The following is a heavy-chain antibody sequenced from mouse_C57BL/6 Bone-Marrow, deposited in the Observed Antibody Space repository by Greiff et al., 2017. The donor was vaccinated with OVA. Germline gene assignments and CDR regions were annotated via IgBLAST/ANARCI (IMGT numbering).Heavy chain of an antibody. Sequence: VQLQQSGAELARPGASVKLSCKASGYTFTSYGISWVKQRTGQGLEWIGEIYPRSGNTYYNEKFKGKATLTADKSSSTAYMELRSLTSEDSAVYFCARWTLLRYGYYAMDYWGQGTSVTVSS. CDR1: GYTFTSYG. J-gene: IGHJ4*01. CDR2: IYPRSGNT. V-gene: IGHV1-81*01. CDR3: ARWTLLRYGYYAMDY. D-gene: IGHD1-1*01.